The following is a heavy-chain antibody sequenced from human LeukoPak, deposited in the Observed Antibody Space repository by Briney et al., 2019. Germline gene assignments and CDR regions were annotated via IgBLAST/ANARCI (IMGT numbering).Heavy chain of an antibody. CDR1: GFSFSAYI. Sequence: GGSLRLSCAGSGFSFSAYIMNWVRQAPGKGLEWVSSISSNSDNVYYADSVRGRFIISRDNARSSLFLQMNSLRAEDTAVYYCARWLVGALKPGAFDVWGQGTAVTVSS. J-gene: IGHJ3*01. CDR3: ARWLVGALKPGAFDV. V-gene: IGHV3-21*06. CDR2: ISSNSDNV. D-gene: IGHD1-26*01.